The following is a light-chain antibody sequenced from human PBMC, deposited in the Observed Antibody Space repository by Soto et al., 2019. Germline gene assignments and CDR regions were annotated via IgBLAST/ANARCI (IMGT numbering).Light chain of an antibody. V-gene: IGLV1-51*01. CDR2: DNY. CDR3: GTWDNNLNNGVV. Sequence: QSVLTQPPSVSAAPGQRVTIFCSGSSSTIGNNYVSWYQQLPGTAPILLIYDNYYRPSGIPDRFSGSKSGTSATLVITGLQTGDEADYYCGTWDNNLNNGVVFGGGTKVTVL. J-gene: IGLJ2*01. CDR1: SSTIGNNY.